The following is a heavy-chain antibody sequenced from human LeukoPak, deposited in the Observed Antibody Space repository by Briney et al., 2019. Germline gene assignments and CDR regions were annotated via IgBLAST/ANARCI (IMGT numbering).Heavy chain of an antibody. V-gene: IGHV4-38-2*02. Sequence: SETLSLTCTVSGYSISSGYYWGWIRQPPGKGLEWIGSIYHSGSTYYNPSLKSRVTISVDTSKNQFSLKLSSVTAADTAVYYCAIEEAYGSGSSDYWGQGTLVTVSS. D-gene: IGHD3-10*01. CDR1: GYSISSGYY. J-gene: IGHJ4*02. CDR2: IYHSGST. CDR3: AIEEAYGSGSSDY.